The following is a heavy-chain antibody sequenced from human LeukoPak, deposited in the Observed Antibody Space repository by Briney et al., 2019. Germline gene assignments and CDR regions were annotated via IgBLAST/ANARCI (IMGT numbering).Heavy chain of an antibody. J-gene: IGHJ3*02. CDR3: ASGWLQSHDAFDI. CDR2: IIPILGIA. V-gene: IGHV1-69*02. Sequence: SVKVSCKASGGTFSSYTISWVRQAPGQGLEWMGRIIPILGIANYAQKFQGRVTITADKSTSTAYMELSSLRSEDTAVYYCASGWLQSHDAFDIWGQGTMVTVSS. D-gene: IGHD5-24*01. CDR1: GGTFSSYT.